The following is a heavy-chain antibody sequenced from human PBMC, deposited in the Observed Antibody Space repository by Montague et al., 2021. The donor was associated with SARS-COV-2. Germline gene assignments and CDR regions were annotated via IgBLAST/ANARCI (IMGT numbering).Heavy chain of an antibody. Sequence: TLSLTCAVSGGSVSSGDFFWTWVRQPPGRGLEWIGSISHSGGSKYNPSLKSRIALSLDTSANHFSLSLNSVTAADSATYYCARLTVIVDTSRGTLHWFDPWGQGALVTVSS. CDR1: GGSVSSGDFF. J-gene: IGHJ5*02. D-gene: IGHD2-21*02. CDR3: ARLTVIVDTSRGTLHWFDP. V-gene: IGHV4-30-2*05. CDR2: ISHSGGS.